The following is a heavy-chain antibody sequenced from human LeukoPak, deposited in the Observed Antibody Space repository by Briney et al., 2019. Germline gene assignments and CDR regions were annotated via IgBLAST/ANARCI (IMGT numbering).Heavy chain of an antibody. CDR3: ARGGLATT. CDR1: GFSLSTSGMC. CDR2: IDYRVTS. J-gene: IGHJ5*02. V-gene: IGHV4-61*08. D-gene: IGHD5-12*01. Sequence: SGPALVKPTQTLTLTCTFSGFSLSTSGMCVSWIRQPPGKGLEWIGYIDYRVTSDYNPSLKSRVTMSVDMSTRQISLKLSSVTAADTAVYYCARGGLATTWGQGTLVTVSS.